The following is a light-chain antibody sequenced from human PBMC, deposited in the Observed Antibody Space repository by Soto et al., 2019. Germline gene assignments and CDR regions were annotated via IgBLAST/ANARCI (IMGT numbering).Light chain of an antibody. CDR2: ANI. Sequence: VLTQPPSVSGAPGQRVAISCTGSGSNIGAGYDVHWYQQLPGTAPKLLIFANINRPSGVPDRFSGSKSGTSASLAITGLRAEDEADYYCQSYDSSPSGYVFGTGTKVTVL. CDR1: GSNIGAGYD. V-gene: IGLV1-40*01. CDR3: QSYDSSPSGYV. J-gene: IGLJ1*01.